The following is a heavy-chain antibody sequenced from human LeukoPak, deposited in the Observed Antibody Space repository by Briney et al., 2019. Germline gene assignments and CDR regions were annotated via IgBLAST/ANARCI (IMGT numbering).Heavy chain of an antibody. J-gene: IGHJ3*02. V-gene: IGHV1-46*01. CDR3: ARGGDSSGYLASAFDI. CDR1: GYTFTTYY. D-gene: IGHD3-22*01. CDR2: IDPTSGKT. Sequence: ASVKVSCKASGYTFTTYYIHWVRQAPGQGLEWMGVIDPTSGKTNYAQKFQGRVTMTRDMSTSTVYMELSSLRSEDTAVYYCARGGDSSGYLASAFDIWGQGTMVTVSS.